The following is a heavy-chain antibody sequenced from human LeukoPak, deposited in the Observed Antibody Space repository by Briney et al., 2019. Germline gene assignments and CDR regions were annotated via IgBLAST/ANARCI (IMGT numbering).Heavy chain of an antibody. J-gene: IGHJ4*02. D-gene: IGHD2-21*02. Sequence: GGSLRLSCAASGFTFSSYWMSWVRQAPGKGLEWVANIKQDGSEKYYVDSVKGRFTISRDNARNSLYLQMNSLRAEDTAVYYCARTHWSPIVVVTAMMDYWGQGTLVTVSS. CDR3: ARTHWSPIVVVTAMMDY. CDR2: IKQDGSEK. CDR1: GFTFSSYW. V-gene: IGHV3-7*01.